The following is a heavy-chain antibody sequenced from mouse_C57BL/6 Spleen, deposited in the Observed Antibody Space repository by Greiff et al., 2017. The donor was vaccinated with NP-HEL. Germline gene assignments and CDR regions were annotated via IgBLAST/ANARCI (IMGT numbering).Heavy chain of an antibody. CDR1: GFSLTSYG. D-gene: IGHD1-1*01. CDR2: IWGDGST. V-gene: IGHV2-3*01. Sequence: VMLVESGPGLVAPSQSLSITCTVSGFSLTSYGVSWVRQPPGKGLEWLGVIWGDGSTNYHSAPISRLSISKDNSKSQVFLKLNSLQTDDTATYYCAKIITTEEYWYFDVWGTGTTVTVSS. CDR3: AKIITTEEYWYFDV. J-gene: IGHJ1*03.